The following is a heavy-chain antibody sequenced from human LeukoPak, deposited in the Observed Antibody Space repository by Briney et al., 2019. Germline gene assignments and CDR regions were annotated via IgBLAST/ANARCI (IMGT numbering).Heavy chain of an antibody. D-gene: IGHD3-10*02. CDR2: ISSSGSTI. CDR3: AELGITMIGGV. CDR1: GFTFSSYE. J-gene: IGHJ6*04. V-gene: IGHV3-48*03. Sequence: GGTLRLSCAASGFTFSSYEMNWVRQAPGKGLEWVSYISSSGSTIYYADSVKGRFTISRDNAKNSLYLQINSLRAEDTAVYYCAELGITMIGGVWGKGTTVTISS.